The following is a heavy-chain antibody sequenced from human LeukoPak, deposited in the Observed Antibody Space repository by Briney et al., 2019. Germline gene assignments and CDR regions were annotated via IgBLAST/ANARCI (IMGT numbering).Heavy chain of an antibody. D-gene: IGHD5-18*01. V-gene: IGHV3-43*02. CDR1: GFTFDDYA. CDR2: ISGDGGST. CDR3: ASLDTFDY. J-gene: IGHJ4*02. Sequence: GGSLRLSCAASGFTFDDYAMHWVRQALGKGLEWVSLISGDGGSTYYADSVKGRFTISRDNSKNSLYLQMNSLRTEDTALYYCASLDTFDYWGQGTLVTVSS.